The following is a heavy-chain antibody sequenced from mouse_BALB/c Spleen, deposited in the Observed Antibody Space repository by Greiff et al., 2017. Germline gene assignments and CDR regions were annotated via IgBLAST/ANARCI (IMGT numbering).Heavy chain of an antibody. CDR3: ARVAPLRAHYAMDY. Sequence: EVKLEESGPGLVKPSQSLSLTCSVTGYSITSGYYWNWIRQFPGNKLEWMGYISYDGSNNYNPSLKNRISITRDTSKNQFFLKLNSVTTEDTATYYCARVAPLRAHYAMDYWGQGTSVTVSS. V-gene: IGHV3-6*02. CDR1: GYSITSGYY. D-gene: IGHD3-3*01. J-gene: IGHJ4*01. CDR2: ISYDGSN.